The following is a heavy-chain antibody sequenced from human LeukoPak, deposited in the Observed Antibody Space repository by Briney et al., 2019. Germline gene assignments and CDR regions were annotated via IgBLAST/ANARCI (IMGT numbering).Heavy chain of an antibody. CDR3: AREVHVAAAGRGWFDP. J-gene: IGHJ5*02. Sequence: ASVKVSCKASGYTFTSYYMHWVRQAPGQGLEWMGIINPSGGSTSYAQKFQGRVTITADKSTSTAYMELSSLRSEDTAVYYCAREVHVAAAGRGWFDPWGQGTLVTVSS. CDR2: INPSGGST. CDR1: GYTFTSYY. D-gene: IGHD6-13*01. V-gene: IGHV1-46*01.